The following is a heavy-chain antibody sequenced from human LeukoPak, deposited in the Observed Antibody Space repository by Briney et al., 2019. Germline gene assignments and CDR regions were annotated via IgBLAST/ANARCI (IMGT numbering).Heavy chain of an antibody. CDR3: ARRDGYSRTYFDY. Sequence: SETLSLTCAVYGGSFSGYYWSWIRQPPGQGLESIGEINHSGSTNYNPSLKSQVTISVDTSKNQFSLKLSSVTAADTAVYYCARRDGYSRTYFDYWGQGTLVTVSS. V-gene: IGHV4-34*01. D-gene: IGHD5-24*01. J-gene: IGHJ4*02. CDR1: GGSFSGYY. CDR2: INHSGST.